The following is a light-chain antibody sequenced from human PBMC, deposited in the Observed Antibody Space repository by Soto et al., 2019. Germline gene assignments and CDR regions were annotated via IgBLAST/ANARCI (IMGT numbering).Light chain of an antibody. CDR1: QSVSSSY. J-gene: IGKJ1*01. CDR3: QXYGSSPRT. V-gene: IGKV3-20*01. CDR2: DAS. Sequence: EIVLTQSPGTLSLSPGERATLSCRASQSVSSSYLAWYQQKPGQAPRLLIYDASSRATGIPDRFSGSGSGTDFTLTISRLEPEXXAVYYXQXYGSSPRTFGQGTKVEIK.